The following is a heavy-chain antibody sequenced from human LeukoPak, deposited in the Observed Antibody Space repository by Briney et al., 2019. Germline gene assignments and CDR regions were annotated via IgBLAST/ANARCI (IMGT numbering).Heavy chain of an antibody. Sequence: GGSLRLSCAASGFTFSSYVMHWVRQAPGKGLEWVAIISYDGSNEYYADSVKGRFTISRDNSKNTLYLQMNSLRAADTAVYYCAKTVDYYDSSGYDYWGQGTLVTVSS. CDR3: AKTVDYYDSSGYDY. CDR1: GFTFSSYV. J-gene: IGHJ4*02. D-gene: IGHD3-22*01. V-gene: IGHV3-30*04. CDR2: ISYDGSNE.